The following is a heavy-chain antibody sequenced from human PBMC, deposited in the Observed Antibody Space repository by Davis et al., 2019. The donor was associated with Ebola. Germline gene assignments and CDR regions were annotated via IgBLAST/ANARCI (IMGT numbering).Heavy chain of an antibody. J-gene: IGHJ5*02. CDR1: GGSISTSSYY. Sequence: MPSETLSLTCTVSGGSISTSSYYWGWIRQPPGKGLEWIGSIFYSGSTLYNPSLKSRVTISVDTSKNQFSLKLSSVTAADTAVYYCARGGQGVGAGRWLDPWGQGNLVIVSS. CDR2: IFYSGST. D-gene: IGHD1-26*01. V-gene: IGHV4-39*07. CDR3: ARGGQGVGAGRWLDP.